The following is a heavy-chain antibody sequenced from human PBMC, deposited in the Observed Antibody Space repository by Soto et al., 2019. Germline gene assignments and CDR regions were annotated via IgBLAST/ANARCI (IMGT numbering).Heavy chain of an antibody. CDR2: IYSGGST. Sequence: SGFTVSSNYMSWVRQAPGKGLERVSVIYSGGSTYYADSVKGRFTISRDNSKNTLYLQINSLRAEDTAVYYCALRPGAFDIWGQGTMVTVSS. CDR1: GFTVSSNY. J-gene: IGHJ3*02. CDR3: ALRPGAFDI. V-gene: IGHV3-66*01. D-gene: IGHD3-16*01.